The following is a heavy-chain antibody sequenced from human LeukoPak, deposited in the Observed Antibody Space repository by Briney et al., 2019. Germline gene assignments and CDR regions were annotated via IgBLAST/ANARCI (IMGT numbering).Heavy chain of an antibody. J-gene: IGHJ4*02. CDR3: ARGPLGYCSGGSCSQVWALTNFDY. Sequence: GASVKVSYKASGYTFTSYYMHWVRQATGQGLEWMGLINPSGGSTSYAQKFQGRVTMTRDTSTSTVYMELSSLRSEDTAVYYCARGPLGYCSGGSCSQVWALTNFDYWGQGTLVTVSS. V-gene: IGHV1-46*01. CDR2: INPSGGST. D-gene: IGHD2-15*01. CDR1: GYTFTSYY.